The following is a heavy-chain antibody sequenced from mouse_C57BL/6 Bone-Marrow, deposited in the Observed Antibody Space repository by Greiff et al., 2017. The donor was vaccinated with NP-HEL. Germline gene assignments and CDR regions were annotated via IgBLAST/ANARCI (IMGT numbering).Heavy chain of an antibody. Sequence: EVQLQQSGAELVRPGASVKLSCTASGFNIKDDYMHWVKQRPEQGLEWIGWIDPENGDTEYASKFQGKATITADTSSNTAYLQLSSLTSEDTAVYYCTRLDSSGYYFDYWGQGTTLTVSS. CDR2: IDPENGDT. CDR1: GFNIKDDY. CDR3: TRLDSSGYYFDY. V-gene: IGHV14-4*01. J-gene: IGHJ2*01. D-gene: IGHD3-2*02.